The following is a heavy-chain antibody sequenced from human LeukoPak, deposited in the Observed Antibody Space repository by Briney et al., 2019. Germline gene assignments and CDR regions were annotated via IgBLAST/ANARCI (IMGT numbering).Heavy chain of an antibody. V-gene: IGHV1-2*02. Sequence: ASVKVSCKASGYTFTGYYMHWVRQAPGQGLEWMGWINPNSGGTNYAQKLQGRVTMTTDTSTSTAYMELRSLRSDDTAVYYCARTWGSTFLAVDDAFDIWGQGTMVTVSS. D-gene: IGHD6-19*01. CDR3: ARTWGSTFLAVDDAFDI. J-gene: IGHJ3*02. CDR1: GYTFTGYY. CDR2: INPNSGGT.